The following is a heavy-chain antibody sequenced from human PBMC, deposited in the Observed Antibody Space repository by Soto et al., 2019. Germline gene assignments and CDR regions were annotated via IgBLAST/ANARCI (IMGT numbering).Heavy chain of an antibody. D-gene: IGHD2-15*01. J-gene: IGHJ5*02. CDR1: GGSISSYY. V-gene: IGHV4-4*07. CDR2: IYTSGST. CDR3: ARDGEYCSGGSCYSENWFDP. Sequence: PSETLSLTCTVSGGSISSYYWSWIRQPAGKGLEWIGRIYTSGSTNYNPSLKSRVTMSVDTSENQFSLKLSSVTAADTAVYYCARDGEYCSGGSCYSENWFDPWGQGTLVTVSS.